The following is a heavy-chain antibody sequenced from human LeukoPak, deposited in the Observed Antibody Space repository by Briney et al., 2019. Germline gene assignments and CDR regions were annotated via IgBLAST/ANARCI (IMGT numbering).Heavy chain of an antibody. J-gene: IGHJ4*02. CDR1: GITLSNYG. D-gene: IGHD3-10*01. Sequence: GGSLRLSCAVSGITLSNYGMSWVRQAPGKGLQWVAGISDRGGSTNYADSVKGRFTISRDNSKNTLYLQMNSLRAEDTAVYFCAKRSVVIRAVIIVGFHKEAYYFDYWGQGALVTVSS. V-gene: IGHV3-23*01. CDR2: ISDRGGST. CDR3: AKRSVVIRAVIIVGFHKEAYYFDY.